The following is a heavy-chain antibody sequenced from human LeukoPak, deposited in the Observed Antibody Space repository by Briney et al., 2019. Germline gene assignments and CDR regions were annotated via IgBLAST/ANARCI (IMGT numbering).Heavy chain of an antibody. V-gene: IGHV3-30*03. Sequence: PGRSLRLSCVASGFTFSSYGMHWVRQAPGKGLEWVAVISYDGTNKYYTDSVKGRFTISRDNSKNTLYLQMNSLRTEDTAVYYCARAGSGSGWYFDYWGQGTLVTVSS. J-gene: IGHJ4*02. D-gene: IGHD6-19*01. CDR3: ARAGSGSGWYFDY. CDR1: GFTFSSYG. CDR2: ISYDGTNK.